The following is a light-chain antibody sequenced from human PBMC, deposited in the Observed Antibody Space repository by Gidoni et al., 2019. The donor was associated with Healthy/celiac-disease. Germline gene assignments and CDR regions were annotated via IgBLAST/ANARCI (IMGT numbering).Light chain of an antibody. V-gene: IGKV3-15*01. Sequence: DIVMTQSPATLSVSPGEGATLSCRVSQSVSSNLAWYQQKPGQAPRLLIYGASTRATGIPARFSGSGSGTEFTLTISSLQSEDFAVYYCQQYNYWPPWTFGQGTKVEIK. CDR1: QSVSSN. CDR3: QQYNYWPPWT. J-gene: IGKJ1*01. CDR2: GAS.